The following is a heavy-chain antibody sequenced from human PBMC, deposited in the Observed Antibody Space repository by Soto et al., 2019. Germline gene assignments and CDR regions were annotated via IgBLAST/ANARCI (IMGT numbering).Heavy chain of an antibody. CDR2: IYYSGST. D-gene: IGHD3-10*01. Sequence: QVQLQESGPGLVKPSQTLSLTWTVSGGSISSGDYYWSWIRQPPGKGLEWIGYIYYSGSTYYNPSLKSRVTISVDTSKNQFSLKLSSVTAADTAVYYCARGFRGWFGGIPEDYWGQGTLVTVSS. J-gene: IGHJ4*02. CDR1: GGSISSGDYY. V-gene: IGHV4-30-4*01. CDR3: ARGFRGWFGGIPEDY.